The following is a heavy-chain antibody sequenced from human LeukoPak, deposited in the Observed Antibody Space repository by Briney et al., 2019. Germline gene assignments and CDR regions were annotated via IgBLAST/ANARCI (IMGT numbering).Heavy chain of an antibody. Sequence: GGSLRLSCAASGFTFSSYSMNWVRQAPGKGLEWVSSISSSSSYIYYADSVKGRFTIPRDNAKNSLYLQMNSLRAEDTAVYYCARDKCSSTSCFNDAFDIWGQGTMVTVSS. D-gene: IGHD2-2*01. CDR2: ISSSSSYI. CDR3: ARDKCSSTSCFNDAFDI. J-gene: IGHJ3*02. CDR1: GFTFSSYS. V-gene: IGHV3-21*01.